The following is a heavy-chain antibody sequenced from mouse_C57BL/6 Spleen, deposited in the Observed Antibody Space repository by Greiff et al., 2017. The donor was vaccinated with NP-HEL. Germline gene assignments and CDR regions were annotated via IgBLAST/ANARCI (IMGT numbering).Heavy chain of an antibody. D-gene: IGHD1-1*01. J-gene: IGHJ1*03. CDR2: IWTGGGT. CDR1: GFSLTSYA. Sequence: VHLVESGPGLVAPSQSLSITCTVSGFSLTSYAISWVRQPPGKGLEWLGVIWTGGGTNYNSALKSRLSISKDNSKSQVFLKMNSLQTDDTARYYCARIYYGSSYRYFDVWGTGTTVTVSS. V-gene: IGHV2-9-1*01. CDR3: ARIYYGSSYRYFDV.